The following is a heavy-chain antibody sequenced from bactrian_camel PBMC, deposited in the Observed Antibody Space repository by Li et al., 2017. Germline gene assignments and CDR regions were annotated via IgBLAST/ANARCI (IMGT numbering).Heavy chain of an antibody. CDR2: IGDGDATI. D-gene: IGHD2*01. CDR1: GRTYEKYC. Sequence: HVQLVESGGASVQAGGSLRLACTITGRTYEKYCMGWFREAPGKEREGVASIGDGDATIYADSVKGRFTISRDGAKNTVALTLNNLLPDDTGTYFCAKGSGSYCTGGYESWEKGQGTQVTVS. V-gene: IGHV3-3*01. J-gene: IGHJ4*01.